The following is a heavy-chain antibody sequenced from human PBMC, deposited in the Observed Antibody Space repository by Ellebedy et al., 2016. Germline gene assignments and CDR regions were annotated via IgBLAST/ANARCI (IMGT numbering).Heavy chain of an antibody. D-gene: IGHD1-26*01. Sequence: GGSLRLXCAASGFTFSSYGMHWVRQAPGKGLEWVAVISYDGSNKYYVDSVKGRFTISRDNSKNTLYLQMSSLRAEDTAVYYCARDTSGSPTDYWGQGTLVTVSS. CDR2: ISYDGSNK. J-gene: IGHJ4*02. CDR1: GFTFSSYG. CDR3: ARDTSGSPTDY. V-gene: IGHV3-30*12.